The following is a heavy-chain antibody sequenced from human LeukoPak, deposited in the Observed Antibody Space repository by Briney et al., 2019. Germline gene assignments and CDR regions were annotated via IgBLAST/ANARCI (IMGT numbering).Heavy chain of an antibody. CDR1: GGSFSGYY. J-gene: IGHJ4*02. CDR3: ARADRLFPDYYDSSGLDY. D-gene: IGHD3-22*01. V-gene: IGHV4-59*01. Sequence: SETLSLTCAVFGGSFSGYYWSWIRQPPGKGLEWIGYIYYSGSTNYNPSLKSRVTIPVDTSKNQFSLKLSSVTAADTAVYYCARADRLFPDYYDSSGLDYWGQGTLVTVSS. CDR2: IYYSGST.